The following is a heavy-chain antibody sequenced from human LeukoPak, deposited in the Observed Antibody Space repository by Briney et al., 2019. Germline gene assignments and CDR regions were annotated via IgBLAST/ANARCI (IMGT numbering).Heavy chain of an antibody. V-gene: IGHV3-66*02. CDR3: ARDRAVGKYYYYYGMDV. D-gene: IGHD4-23*01. J-gene: IGHJ6*02. CDR2: IYSGGST. CDR1: GFTVSSNY. Sequence: GGSLRLSCAASGFTVSSNYMSWVRQAPGKGLEWVSVIYSGGSTYYADSVKGRFTISRDNSKNTLYLQMNSLGAEDTAVYYCARDRAVGKYYYYYGMDVWGQGTTVTVSS.